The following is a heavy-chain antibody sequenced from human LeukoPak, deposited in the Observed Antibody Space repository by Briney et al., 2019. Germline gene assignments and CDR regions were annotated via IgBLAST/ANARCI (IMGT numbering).Heavy chain of an antibody. Sequence: PGGSLRLSCAAPGFNVSSNYMSWVRQAPGKGLEWVSVIYRGGNTYYAGSVKGRFIISRDNSKNTLYLQMNSLRTEDTGAYYCARVGNSNRYGMDVWGQGTTVTVSS. CDR3: ARVGNSNRYGMDV. CDR1: GFNVSSNY. CDR2: IYRGGNT. J-gene: IGHJ6*02. V-gene: IGHV3-66*01. D-gene: IGHD4-23*01.